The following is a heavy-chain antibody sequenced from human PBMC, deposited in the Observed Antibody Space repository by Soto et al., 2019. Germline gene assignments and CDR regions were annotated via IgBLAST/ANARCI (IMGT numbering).Heavy chain of an antibody. D-gene: IGHD1-7*01. CDR3: AHSHIIGTTSGHNCFDP. Sequence: QITLKESGPTLVKPTQTLTLTCTFSGFSLSTSGVGVGWIRQPPGKALEWLALIYWNDDKRYSPSLRSRLTITKDTSKNQVVLTMTNMDTVDTATYYCAHSHIIGTTSGHNCFDPWGQGTLVTVSS. CDR1: GFSLSTSGVG. V-gene: IGHV2-5*01. CDR2: IYWNDDK. J-gene: IGHJ5*02.